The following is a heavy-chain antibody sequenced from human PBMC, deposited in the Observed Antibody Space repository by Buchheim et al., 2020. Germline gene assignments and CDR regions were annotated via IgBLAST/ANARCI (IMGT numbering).Heavy chain of an antibody. V-gene: IGHV4-61*02. CDR3: ARENDPRSYYYYGMDV. CDR2: IYTSGST. D-gene: IGHD3-16*01. J-gene: IGHJ6*02. CDR1: GGSISSGSYY. Sequence: QVQLQESGPGLVKPSQTLSLTCTVSGGSISSGSYYWSWIRQPAGKGLEWIGRIYTSGSTNYNPSLKSRVTISVNTSKNQVSLKLSSVTAADTAVYYCARENDPRSYYYYGMDVWGQGTT.